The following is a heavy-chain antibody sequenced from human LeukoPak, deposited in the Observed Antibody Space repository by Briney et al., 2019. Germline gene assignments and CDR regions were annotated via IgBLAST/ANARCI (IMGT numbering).Heavy chain of an antibody. Sequence: GGSLRLSCAASGFTFSSYEMNWARQAPGKGLEWVSYISSSGSTIYYADSVKGRFTISRDNAKNSLYLQMNSLRAEDTAVYYCARDKSGYSGYDALDYWGQGTLVTVSS. CDR1: GFTFSSYE. V-gene: IGHV3-48*03. D-gene: IGHD5-12*01. CDR3: ARDKSGYSGYDALDY. CDR2: ISSSGSTI. J-gene: IGHJ4*02.